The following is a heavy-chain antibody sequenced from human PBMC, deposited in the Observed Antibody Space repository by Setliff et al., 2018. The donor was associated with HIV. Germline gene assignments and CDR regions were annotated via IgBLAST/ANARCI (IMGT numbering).Heavy chain of an antibody. CDR3: ARHSPSDY. CDR2: IYNSAST. J-gene: IGHJ4*02. CDR1: GGSFSGYY. Sequence: PSETLSLTCTVSGGSFSGYYRSWIRQPPGKGLEWIGYIYNSASTSYNPSLKSRVTISVDTSKNQFSLKLSSVTAADTAVYYCARHSPSDYWGQGTLVTVSS. V-gene: IGHV4-59*08.